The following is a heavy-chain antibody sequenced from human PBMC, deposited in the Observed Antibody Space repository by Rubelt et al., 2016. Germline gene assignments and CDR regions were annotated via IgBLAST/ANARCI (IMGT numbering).Heavy chain of an antibody. CDR2: VSHDGSIT. D-gene: IGHD4-11*01. Sequence: EVQLVESGGGLVQPGWSLRLSCAASGFNFNNYVMHWVRHDPEQWLVWVSRVSHDGSITNYADSVKGPFTISRDYAKNTVYLQRTRLGVDDTAVYYCARDWDYKMYYWGQGTLVTVSS. J-gene: IGHJ4*02. CDR1: GFNFNNYV. V-gene: IGHV3-74*01. CDR3: ARDWDYKMYY.